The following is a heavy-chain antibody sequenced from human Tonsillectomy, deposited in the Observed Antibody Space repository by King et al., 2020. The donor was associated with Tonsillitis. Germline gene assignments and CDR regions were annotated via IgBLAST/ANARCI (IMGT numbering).Heavy chain of an antibody. CDR3: AREAYSSGRCGIFDI. J-gene: IGHJ3*02. CDR2: IALVGNSK. Sequence: VQLVESGGGVVQPGGSLSLSCAASGLTVIAPIIHWVRQAPGKGLKWVELIALVGNSKNYQGTLKGRLTIAGVNSQNTVYLQVNSLRAEDTAVYYCAREAYSSGRCGIFDIWGQGTKVTVSS. D-gene: IGHD6-19*01. CDR1: GLTVIAPI. V-gene: IGHV3-30*01.